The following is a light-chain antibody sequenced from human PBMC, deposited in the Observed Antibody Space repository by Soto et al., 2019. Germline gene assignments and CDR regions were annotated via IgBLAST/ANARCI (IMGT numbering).Light chain of an antibody. Sequence: EIMVAQSPGTLSLSPGERATLSCRASQSVSSSYLAWYQQKPGQAPRLLIYGASSRAPGIPDRFSGSGSGTDFTLTISRLEPEDFALYYCQQYASSPRTFGQGTKVDIK. CDR1: QSVSSSY. V-gene: IGKV3-20*01. CDR3: QQYASSPRT. J-gene: IGKJ1*01. CDR2: GAS.